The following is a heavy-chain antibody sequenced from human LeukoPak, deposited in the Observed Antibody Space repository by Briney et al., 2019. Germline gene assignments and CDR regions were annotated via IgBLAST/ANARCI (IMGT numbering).Heavy chain of an antibody. CDR3: ARRDGGVLWD. V-gene: IGHV3-23*01. J-gene: IGHJ4*02. Sequence: GGSLRLSCAASGFTFSSYSMNWVRQAPGKGLEWVSAISGSGGSTYYADSVKGRFTISRDNSKNTLYLQMNSLRAEDTAVYYCARRDGGVLWDWGQGTLVTVSS. CDR1: GFTFSSYS. D-gene: IGHD3-10*01. CDR2: ISGSGGST.